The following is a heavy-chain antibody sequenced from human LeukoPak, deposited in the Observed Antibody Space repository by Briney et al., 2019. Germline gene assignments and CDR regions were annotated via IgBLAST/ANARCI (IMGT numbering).Heavy chain of an antibody. Sequence: GGSLRLSCAASGFTFSSYAMSWVRQAPGKGLEWVSAISGSGGGTYYADPVKGRFTISRDDSKNTLYLQMNSLRAEDTAVYYCAKAEGITMIVVVITPFDYWGQGTLVTVSS. CDR2: ISGSGGGT. CDR3: AKAEGITMIVVVITPFDY. CDR1: GFTFSSYA. V-gene: IGHV3-23*01. J-gene: IGHJ4*02. D-gene: IGHD3-22*01.